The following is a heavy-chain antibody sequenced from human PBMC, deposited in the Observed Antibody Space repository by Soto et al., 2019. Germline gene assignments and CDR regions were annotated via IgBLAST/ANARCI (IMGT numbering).Heavy chain of an antibody. Sequence: QVQLQESGPGLVKPSETLSLTCTVSGGSISSYYWSWIRQPPGKGLEWIGYIYYSGSTNYNPSLKSRVTISVDTSKNQFSLKLSSVTAADTAVYDCARDYSSSNLRYYYGMDVWGQGTTVTVSS. V-gene: IGHV4-59*01. D-gene: IGHD6-6*01. CDR1: GGSISSYY. CDR2: IYYSGST. CDR3: ARDYSSSNLRYYYGMDV. J-gene: IGHJ6*02.